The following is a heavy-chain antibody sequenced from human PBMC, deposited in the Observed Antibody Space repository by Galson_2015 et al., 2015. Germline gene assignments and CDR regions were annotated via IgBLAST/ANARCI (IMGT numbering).Heavy chain of an antibody. CDR1: GGSISSYY. CDR3: ASAMVRGVGLGY. CDR2: IYYSGST. Sequence: LSLTCTVSGGSISSYYWSWIRQPPGKGLEWIGYIYYSGSTNYNPSLKSRVTISVDTSKNQFSLKLSSVTAADTAVYYCASAMVRGVGLGYWGQGTLVTVSS. J-gene: IGHJ4*02. V-gene: IGHV4-59*01. D-gene: IGHD3-10*01.